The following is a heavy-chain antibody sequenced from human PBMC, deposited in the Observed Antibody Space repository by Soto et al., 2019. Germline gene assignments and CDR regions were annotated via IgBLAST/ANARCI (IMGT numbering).Heavy chain of an antibody. CDR3: ARHPLHSYGSGENYYYYLDV. CDR2: IFYSGST. Sequence: SETLSLTCTVSGVSISSSNYYWGWIRQPPGKGLEWIGSIFYSGSTSYSPSLQSRVTISVDTSKNRFSLRLTSVTAADTAVYYCARHPLHSYGSGENYYYYLDVWGKGSTVTVSS. D-gene: IGHD3-10*01. V-gene: IGHV4-39*01. J-gene: IGHJ6*03. CDR1: GVSISSSNYY.